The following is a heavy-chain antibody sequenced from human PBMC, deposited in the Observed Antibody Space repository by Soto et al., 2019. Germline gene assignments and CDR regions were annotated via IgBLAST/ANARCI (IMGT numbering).Heavy chain of an antibody. J-gene: IGHJ4*02. CDR3: AKEWLLAWFDY. Sequence: VAVISYDGSNKYYADSVKGRFTISRDNSKNTLYLQMNSLRAEDTAVYYCAKEWLLAWFDYWGQGTLVTVSS. CDR2: ISYDGSNK. V-gene: IGHV3-30*18. D-gene: IGHD3-22*01.